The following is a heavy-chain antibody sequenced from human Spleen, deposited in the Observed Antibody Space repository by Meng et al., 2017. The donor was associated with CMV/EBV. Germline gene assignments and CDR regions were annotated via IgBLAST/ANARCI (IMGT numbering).Heavy chain of an antibody. CDR1: GGSFSGYY. J-gene: IGHJ4*02. D-gene: IGHD6-19*01. Sequence: QVQLPQWGAGLLKPSETLSLPCAVYGGSFSGYYWSWIRQPPGKGLEWIGEINHSGSTNYNPSLKSRVTISVDTSKNQFSLKLSSVTAADTAVYYCARGGYYYSSGWYSDYWGQGTLVTVSS. CDR2: INHSGST. V-gene: IGHV4-34*01. CDR3: ARGGYYYSSGWYSDY.